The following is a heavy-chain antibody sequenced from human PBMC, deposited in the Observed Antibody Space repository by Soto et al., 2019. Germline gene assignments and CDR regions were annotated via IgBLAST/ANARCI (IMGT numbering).Heavy chain of an antibody. CDR3: SRLTNAWPGDD. Sequence: QLQLQESGPGLVKPSETLSVTCTVSGGSITDNRYHWGWSRQPPGKGLEWVGTIYYSGHSYYNPSLKGRATLSMDSSKNQFSLTLSSVDAADTAVYFCSRLTNAWPGDDWGQGTLVIVSS. CDR2: IYYSGHS. D-gene: IGHD2-8*01. V-gene: IGHV4-39*01. J-gene: IGHJ4*02. CDR1: GGSITDNRYH.